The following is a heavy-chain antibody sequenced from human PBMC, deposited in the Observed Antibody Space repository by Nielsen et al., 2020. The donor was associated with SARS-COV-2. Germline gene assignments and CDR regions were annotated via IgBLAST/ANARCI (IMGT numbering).Heavy chain of an antibody. CDR1: GGSFSGYY. CDR3: ARGRLGGPANDY. Sequence: SETLSLTCAVYGGSFSGYYWSWIRQPPGKGLEWIGEINHSGSTNYNPSLKSRVTISVDTSKNQFSLKLSSVTAADTAVYYWARGRLGGPANDYWGQGTLVTVSS. D-gene: IGHD2-15*01. V-gene: IGHV4-34*01. J-gene: IGHJ4*02. CDR2: INHSGST.